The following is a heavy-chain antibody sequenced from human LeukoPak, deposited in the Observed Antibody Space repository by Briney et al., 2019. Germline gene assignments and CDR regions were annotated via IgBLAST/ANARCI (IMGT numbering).Heavy chain of an antibody. CDR1: GFTFSNAW. D-gene: IGHD3-10*01. J-gene: IGHJ4*02. CDR2: IKSKTDGGTT. V-gene: IGHV3-15*01. Sequence: KPGGSLRLSCAASGFTFSNAWMSWVRQAPGKGLEWLGRIKSKTDGGTTDYAAPVKGRFTISRDDSKNTLYLQMNSLKTEDTAVYYCITHMRIAIIRGVNWGQGTLVTVSS. CDR3: ITHMRIAIIRGVN.